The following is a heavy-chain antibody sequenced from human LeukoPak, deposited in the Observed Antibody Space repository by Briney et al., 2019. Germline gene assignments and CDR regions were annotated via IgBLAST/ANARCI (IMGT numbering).Heavy chain of an antibody. CDR1: GGTFSSYA. CDR2: IIPILGIA. Sequence: SVTVSCKASGGTFSSYAISWVRQAPGQGLEWVGRIIPILGIANYAQKFQGRVTITADKSTSTAYMELSSLRSEDTAVYYCARDPPCSGGSCYSDWFDPWGQGTLVTVSS. CDR3: ARDPPCSGGSCYSDWFDP. D-gene: IGHD2-15*01. J-gene: IGHJ5*02. V-gene: IGHV1-69*04.